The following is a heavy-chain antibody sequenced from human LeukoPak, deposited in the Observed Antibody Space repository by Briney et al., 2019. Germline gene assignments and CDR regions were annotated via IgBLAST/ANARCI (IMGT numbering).Heavy chain of an antibody. CDR1: GYTFTSYG. J-gene: IGHJ3*02. CDR3: ASWGPRKSQDAFDI. CDR2: ISAYNGNT. D-gene: IGHD3-16*01. V-gene: IGHV1-18*01. Sequence: ASVKVSCKASGYTFTSYGISWVRQAPGQGLEWMGWISAYNGNTNYAQKLQGRVTMTTDTSTSTAYMELRSLRSDDTAVYYCASWGPRKSQDAFDIWGQGTMVTVSS.